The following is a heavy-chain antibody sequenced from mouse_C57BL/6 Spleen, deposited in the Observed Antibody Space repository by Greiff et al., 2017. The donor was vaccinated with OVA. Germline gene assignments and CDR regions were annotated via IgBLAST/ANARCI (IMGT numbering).Heavy chain of an antibody. J-gene: IGHJ2*01. CDR2: IDPSDSET. V-gene: IGHV1-52*01. D-gene: IGHD3-2*02. CDR3: ASAGAGDYYYDY. Sequence: QVQLQQPGAELVRPGSSVKLSCKASGYTFTSYWMHWVKQRPIQGLEWIGNIDPSDSETHYNQKFKDKATLTVDKSSSTAYMQLRNLTSEDYAVDCDASAGAGDYYYDYWGQGTTLTVSS. CDR1: GYTFTSYW.